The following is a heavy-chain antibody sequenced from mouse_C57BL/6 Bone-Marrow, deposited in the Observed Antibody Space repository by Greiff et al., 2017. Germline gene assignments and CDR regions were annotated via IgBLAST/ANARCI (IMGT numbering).Heavy chain of an antibody. CDR2: LNPSSGYT. J-gene: IGHJ3*01. V-gene: IGHV1-7*01. CDR3: ANAYYSNYLFAY. CDR1: GYTFTSYW. Sequence: VQLQQSGAELAKPGASVKLSCKASGYTFTSYWMHWVKQRPGQGLEWIGYLNPSSGYTKYNQKFKDKATLTADKSSSTAYMQLSSLTYEDSAVYYCANAYYSNYLFAYWGQGTLVTVSA. D-gene: IGHD2-5*01.